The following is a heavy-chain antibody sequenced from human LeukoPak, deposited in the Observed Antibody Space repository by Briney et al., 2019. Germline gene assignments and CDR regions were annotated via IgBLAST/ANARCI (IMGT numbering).Heavy chain of an antibody. V-gene: IGHV4-34*01. CDR3: ARGLRLPSRSTPAVPHV. D-gene: IGHD2/OR15-2a*01. CDR2: INHSGTT. J-gene: IGHJ6*04. Sequence: SETLSLTCAVYGGSFSDYHWNWIRQPPGKGLEWIGEINHSGTTNYNPSLKSRVTISVDTSKNQFSLRLSAVTAADTAVYHCARGLRLPSRSTPAVPHVWGKGTTVTVSA. CDR1: GGSFSDYH.